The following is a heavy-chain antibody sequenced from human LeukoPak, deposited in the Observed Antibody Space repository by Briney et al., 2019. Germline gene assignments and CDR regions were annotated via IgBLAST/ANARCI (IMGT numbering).Heavy chain of an antibody. V-gene: IGHV3-30*02. Sequence: GGSLRLSCAASGFTFSSYGMHWVRQAPGKGLEWVAFIRYDGSNKYYADSVKGRFTISRDNSKNTLYLQMNSLRAEDTAVYYCAREGSRRRDAFDIWGQGTMVTVSS. J-gene: IGHJ3*02. CDR1: GFTFSSYG. CDR3: AREGSRRRDAFDI. CDR2: IRYDGSNK. D-gene: IGHD2-15*01.